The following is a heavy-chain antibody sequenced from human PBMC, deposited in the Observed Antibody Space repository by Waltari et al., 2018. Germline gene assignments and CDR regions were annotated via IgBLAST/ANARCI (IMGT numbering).Heavy chain of an antibody. CDR3: ARDRGLRYFDWLPNHDAFDF. CDR1: EFTFSSYW. CDR2: INRDGSST. Sequence: EVQLVESGGGLVQPGGSLRLSCAASEFTFSSYWMHWVRQAPGKGLVWVSRINRDGSSTSYADSVKGRFTISRDNAKNTLYLQMNSLRAEDTAVYYCARDRGLRYFDWLPNHDAFDFWGQGTMVTVSS. J-gene: IGHJ3*01. D-gene: IGHD3-9*01. V-gene: IGHV3-74*01.